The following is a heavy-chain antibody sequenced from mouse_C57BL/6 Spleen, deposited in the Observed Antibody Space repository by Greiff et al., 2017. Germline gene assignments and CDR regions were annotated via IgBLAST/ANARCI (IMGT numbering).Heavy chain of an antibody. Sequence: SGPELVKPGASVKIPCKASGYTFTDYNMAWVKQSHGKSLEWIGDINPNNGGTIYNQKFKGKATLTVDKSSSTAYMELRSLTSEDTAVYYCARSTMTPFAYWGQGTLVTVSA. V-gene: IGHV1-18*01. D-gene: IGHD2-4*01. J-gene: IGHJ3*01. CDR3: ARSTMTPFAY. CDR2: INPNNGGT. CDR1: GYTFTDYN.